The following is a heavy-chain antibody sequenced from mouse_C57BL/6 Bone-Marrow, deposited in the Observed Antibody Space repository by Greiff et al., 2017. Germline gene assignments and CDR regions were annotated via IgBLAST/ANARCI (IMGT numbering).Heavy chain of an antibody. CDR3: ARSGDYSAWFAY. Sequence: QVQLKQPGAELVKPGASVKLSCKASGYTFTSYWMHWVKQRPGQGLEWIGMIHPNSGSTNYNEKFKSKATLTVDKSSSTAYMQLSSLTSEDSAVYYCARSGDYSAWFAYWGQGTLVTVSA. V-gene: IGHV1-64*01. CDR1: GYTFTSYW. D-gene: IGHD1-1*01. CDR2: IHPNSGST. J-gene: IGHJ3*01.